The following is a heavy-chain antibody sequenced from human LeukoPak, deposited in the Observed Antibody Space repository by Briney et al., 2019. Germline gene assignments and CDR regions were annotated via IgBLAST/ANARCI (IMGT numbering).Heavy chain of an antibody. CDR2: INTGGGAT. J-gene: IGHJ4*02. CDR3: ARESAIVRVPFDN. Sequence: SGGPVTLFCRVWGLHFKKYWVHWVRPAPGKGLVWVSRINTGGGATHYADFEKGRLDICRANAKITLYVHMNGLRGEDSARYYCARESAIVRVPFDNWGQGTLVTVSS. D-gene: IGHD2/OR15-2a*01. V-gene: IGHV3-74*01. CDR1: GLHFKKYW.